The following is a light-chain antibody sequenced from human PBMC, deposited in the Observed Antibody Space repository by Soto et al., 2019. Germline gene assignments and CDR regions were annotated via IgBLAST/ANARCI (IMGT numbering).Light chain of an antibody. CDR2: DAS. CDR1: QSVSSY. Sequence: EIVLTQSPVTLSLSPGERATLSCRASQSVSSYLVWYQQKPGQAPRLLIYDASNRATGIPARFSGSGSGTDFTLTISSLEPEDFAVYYCQQRGNRPPWTFGQGTTVAIK. J-gene: IGKJ1*01. CDR3: QQRGNRPPWT. V-gene: IGKV3-11*01.